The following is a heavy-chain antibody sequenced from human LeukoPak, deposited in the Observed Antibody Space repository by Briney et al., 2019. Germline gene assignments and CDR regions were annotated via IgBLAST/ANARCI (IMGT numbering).Heavy chain of an antibody. V-gene: IGHV1-46*01. J-gene: IGHJ4*02. CDR2: INPSGGFT. Sequence: ASVKVSCKASGYTFTSHYMHWVRQAPGQGLEWMGVINPSGGFTSYAQKLQDRVTLTRDTSTSTVYMELSSLRSEDTAVYFCARVDAEGSGVKYFDYWGQGTLVTVSS. D-gene: IGHD3-10*01. CDR1: GYTFTSHY. CDR3: ARVDAEGSGVKYFDY.